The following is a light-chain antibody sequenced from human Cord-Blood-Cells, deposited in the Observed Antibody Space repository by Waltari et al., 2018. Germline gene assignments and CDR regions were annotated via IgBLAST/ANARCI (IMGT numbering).Light chain of an antibody. CDR1: SSDVGGYNY. CDR2: DGS. V-gene: IGLV2-14*01. Sequence: QSALTQPAPVSGSPGQSITISCTGTSSDVGGYNYVSWYHKHPGKAPKLVSYDGSSRPAGVSNRFSGSKSGNTASLTISGLQAEDEADYYCSSYTSSSAYVFGTGTKVTVL. CDR3: SSYTSSSAYV. J-gene: IGLJ1*01.